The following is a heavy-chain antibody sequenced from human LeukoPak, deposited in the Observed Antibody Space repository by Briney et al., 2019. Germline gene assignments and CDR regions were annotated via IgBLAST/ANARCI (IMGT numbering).Heavy chain of an antibody. V-gene: IGHV1-18*01. CDR3: ARDYYYDSSGYYYGNWYFDL. CDR1: GGTFSSYA. CDR2: ISAYNGNT. D-gene: IGHD3-22*01. Sequence: ASVKVSCKASGGTFSSYAISWVRQAPGQGLEWMGWISAYNGNTNYAQKLQGRVTMTTDTSTSTAYMELRSLRSDDTAVYYCARDYYYDSSGYYYGNWYFDLWGRGTLVTVSS. J-gene: IGHJ2*01.